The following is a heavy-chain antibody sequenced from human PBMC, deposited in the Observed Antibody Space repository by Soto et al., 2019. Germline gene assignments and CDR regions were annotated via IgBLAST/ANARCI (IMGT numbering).Heavy chain of an antibody. CDR3: ARHGNGDYVGY. D-gene: IGHD1-1*01. Sequence: SETLSLTCTVSGGSISSYYWSWIRQPPVKGLEWIGYIYYSGSTNYNPSLKSRVTISVDTSKNQFSLKLSYVTAADTAVYYCARHGNGDYVGYWGQGTLVTVSS. CDR2: IYYSGST. CDR1: GGSISSYY. J-gene: IGHJ4*02. V-gene: IGHV4-59*08.